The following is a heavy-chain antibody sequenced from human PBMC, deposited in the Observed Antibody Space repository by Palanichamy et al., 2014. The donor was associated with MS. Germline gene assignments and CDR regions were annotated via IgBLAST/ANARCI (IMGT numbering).Heavy chain of an antibody. D-gene: IGHD1-26*01. CDR2: INSDGSRT. CDR1: GFTFSSYW. J-gene: IGHJ4*02. CDR3: ARIRYGEWGYAQDC. V-gene: IGHV3-74*01. Sequence: EVQLVESGGVLVQPGGSLRLSCAASGFTFSSYWMHWVRQVPGKGLVWVSRINSDGSRTNYADSVKGRFTVSRDNAENTLYLQMNSLRAGDTAVYYCARIRYGEWGYAQDCWGQGTLVTVSS.